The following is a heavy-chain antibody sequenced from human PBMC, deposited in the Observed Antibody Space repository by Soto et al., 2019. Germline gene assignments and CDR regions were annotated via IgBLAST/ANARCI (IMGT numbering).Heavy chain of an antibody. CDR2: VSDLSSYI. D-gene: IGHD3-10*01. CDR1: GFTFSSYT. Sequence: EVQLVQSGGGLVRPGGSLRLSCAASGFTFSSYTFNWVRQAPGQGLEWVSSVSDLSSYIYYIDSVKGRFTISRDNAKNSLYLQMNSLRAEDTAVYYCARGRGVYQDGKYYFYGLDVWGQGTTVTVSS. V-gene: IGHV3-21*01. CDR3: ARGRGVYQDGKYYFYGLDV. J-gene: IGHJ6*02.